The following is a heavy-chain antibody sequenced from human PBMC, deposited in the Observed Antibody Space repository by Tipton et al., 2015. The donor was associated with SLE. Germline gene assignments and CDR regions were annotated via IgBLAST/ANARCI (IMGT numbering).Heavy chain of an antibody. Sequence: SLRLSCAASGFTFSSYWMHWVRQAPGKGLVWVSRINTDGSSTSYADSVKGRFTISRNNSKNTVYLQMNSLRAEDTAVYYCARGVTTQSFDYWSQGTLVTVSS. D-gene: IGHD4-17*01. V-gene: IGHV3-74*01. CDR1: GFTFSSYW. CDR2: INTDGSST. CDR3: ARGVTTQSFDY. J-gene: IGHJ4*02.